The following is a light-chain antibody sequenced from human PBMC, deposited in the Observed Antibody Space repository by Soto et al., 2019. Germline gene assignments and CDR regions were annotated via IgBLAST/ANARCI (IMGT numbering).Light chain of an antibody. CDR1: QSVTNY. CDR3: QQYNNWPPWT. J-gene: IGKJ1*01. Sequence: EIFLTPSPDTLSLSPGEIATLSCRATQSVTNYIAWYQQRPGQAPRLLIYDASNRASGVPAKFSGSGSGTEFTLTISSLQSEDFAVYYCQQYNNWPPWTFGQGTKVDIK. CDR2: DAS. V-gene: IGKV3-11*01.